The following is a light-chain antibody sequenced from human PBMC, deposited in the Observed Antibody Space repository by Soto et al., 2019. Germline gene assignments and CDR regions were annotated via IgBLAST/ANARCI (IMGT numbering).Light chain of an antibody. CDR3: QSYDSSLRGYV. CDR2: GNN. CDR1: SSNFGAGND. V-gene: IGLV1-40*01. J-gene: IGLJ1*01. Sequence: QSVLTQPPSVSGAPGQRVTISCTGSSSNFGAGNDVQWYQQLPGTAPKLLIFGNNNRPSGVPDRFSSSKSGTSASLAISGLQAEDEADYYCQSYDSSLRGYVFGTGTKLTVL.